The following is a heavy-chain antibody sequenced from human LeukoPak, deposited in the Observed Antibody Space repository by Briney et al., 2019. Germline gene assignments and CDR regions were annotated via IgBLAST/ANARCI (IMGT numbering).Heavy chain of an antibody. J-gene: IGHJ4*02. CDR2: ISWNSGSI. V-gene: IGHV3-9*01. CDR1: GFTFDDYA. Sequence: DPGGSLRLSCAASGFTFDDYAMHWVRQAPGKGLEWVSGISWNSGSIGYADSVKGRFTISRDNAKNSLYLQMNSLRAEDTALYYCAKDEVASEVGATLDYWGQGTLVTVSS. CDR3: AKDEVASEVGATLDY. D-gene: IGHD1-26*01.